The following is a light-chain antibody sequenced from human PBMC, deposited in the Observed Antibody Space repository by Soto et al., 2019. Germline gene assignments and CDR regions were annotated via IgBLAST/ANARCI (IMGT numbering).Light chain of an antibody. J-gene: IGKJ3*01. CDR3: QQYNKWPLT. V-gene: IGKV3D-15*01. CDR2: DAS. CDR1: QSVNFY. Sequence: EIVLTQSPSSLSLSPGERPTLSCRASQSVNFYLAWYQQKPGQXPRXXIYDASDRATGVPARFSGSGSGSDFTITISSLQSEDGAVYYCQQYNKWPLTFGPGTKVDIK.